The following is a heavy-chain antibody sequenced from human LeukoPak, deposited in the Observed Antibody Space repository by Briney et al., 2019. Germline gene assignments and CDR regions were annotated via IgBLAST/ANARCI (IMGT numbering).Heavy chain of an antibody. Sequence: SETLSLTCAVYGGSVSGYYWSWIRQPPGEGLEWIGEINHSGSTNYNPSRKSRVTISVDTSKNQFSLKLSSVTAADTAVYYCARGQLERPYYYYYYMDVWGKGTTVTVS. CDR2: INHSGST. V-gene: IGHV4-34*01. D-gene: IGHD1-1*01. CDR3: ARGQLERPYYYYYYMDV. CDR1: GGSVSGYY. J-gene: IGHJ6*03.